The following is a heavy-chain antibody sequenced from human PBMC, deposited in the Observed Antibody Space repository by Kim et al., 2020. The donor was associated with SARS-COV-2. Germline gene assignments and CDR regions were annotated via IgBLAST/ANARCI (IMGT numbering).Heavy chain of an antibody. Sequence: GGSLRLSCAASGFTFSDYGMQWVRQAPGKGLEWVAVISHDGTVQYYADSVKGRFTISRDNSKNTLSLQMNSLRIEDTSVYYCAKEESARASSWYDYWGQGTLVTVS. V-gene: IGHV3-30*18. CDR3: AKEESARASSWYDY. D-gene: IGHD6-13*01. CDR2: ISHDGTVQ. J-gene: IGHJ4*02. CDR1: GFTFSDYG.